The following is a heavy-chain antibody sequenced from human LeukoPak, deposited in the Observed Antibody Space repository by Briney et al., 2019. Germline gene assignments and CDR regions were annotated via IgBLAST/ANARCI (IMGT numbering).Heavy chain of an antibody. D-gene: IGHD6-13*01. CDR2: INHSGST. J-gene: IGHJ4*02. Sequence: PSETLSLTCAVYGGSFSGYYWSWIRQPPGKGLEWIGEINHSGSTNYNPSLKSRVTISVDTSKNQFSLKLSSVTAADTAVYYCARFIATACTSFWGQGTLVTVSS. CDR3: ARFIATACTSF. V-gene: IGHV4-34*01. CDR1: GGSFSGYY.